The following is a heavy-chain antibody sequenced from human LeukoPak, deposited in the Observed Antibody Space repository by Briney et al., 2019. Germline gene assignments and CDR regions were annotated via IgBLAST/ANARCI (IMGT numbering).Heavy chain of an antibody. CDR1: GYTFTNYY. CDR3: ASLIRSDAFDI. V-gene: IGHV1-46*01. Sequence: ASVKVSCKASGYTFTNYYMHWVRQAPGQGLEWMGRINPSGGSTNYAQKFQGRVTMTGDTSTSTVYMELSSLRSEDTAVYYCASLIRSDAFDIWGQGTMVTVSS. J-gene: IGHJ3*02. D-gene: IGHD2-21*01. CDR2: INPSGGST.